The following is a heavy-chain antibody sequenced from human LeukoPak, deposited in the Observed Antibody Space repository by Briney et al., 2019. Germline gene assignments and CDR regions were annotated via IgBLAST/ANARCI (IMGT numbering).Heavy chain of an antibody. CDR1: GFTFGRYG. Sequence: GRSLRLSCAASGFTFGRYGMHWVRQAPGKGLEWVALISYDGSNEYYADSVRGRFTVSRDNSKNTLYLQMNGLRAEDTAVYFCASLSVEMTTIDYWGQGTLVTVSS. CDR2: ISYDGSNE. CDR3: ASLSVEMTTIDY. V-gene: IGHV3-30*03. D-gene: IGHD5-24*01. J-gene: IGHJ4*02.